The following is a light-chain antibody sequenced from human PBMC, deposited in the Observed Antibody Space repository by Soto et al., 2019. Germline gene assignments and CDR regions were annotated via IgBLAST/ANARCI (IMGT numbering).Light chain of an antibody. J-gene: IGLJ1*01. CDR3: GTWESNLSAYV. CDR1: NSNIGNSY. CDR2: DND. V-gene: IGLV1-51*01. Sequence: QSVLTQPPSVSAAPGQKVTISCSGSNSNIGNSYVSWYQQLPGTAPKLLIYDNDKRPSGIPDRFSGSKSGTSATLGITGLQTGDEADYYCGTWESNLSAYVFGPGTKLTVL.